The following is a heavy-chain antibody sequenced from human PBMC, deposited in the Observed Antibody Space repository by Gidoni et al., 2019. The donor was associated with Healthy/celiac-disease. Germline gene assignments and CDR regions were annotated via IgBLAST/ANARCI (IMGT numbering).Heavy chain of an antibody. J-gene: IGHJ5*02. CDR2: IYPGDSDT. D-gene: IGHD5-12*01. Sequence: EVQLVQSGAEVEKPGESLKISCKGSGYSFTSYWIGWVRQMPGKGLEWMGIIYPGDSDTRYSPSFQGQVTISADKSISTAYLQWSSLKASDTAMYYCARHKVEMATINGGWFDPWGQGTLVTVSS. V-gene: IGHV5-51*01. CDR1: GYSFTSYW. CDR3: ARHKVEMATINGGWFDP.